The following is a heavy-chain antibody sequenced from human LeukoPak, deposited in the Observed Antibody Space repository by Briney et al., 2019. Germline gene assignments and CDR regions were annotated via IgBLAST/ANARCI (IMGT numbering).Heavy chain of an antibody. V-gene: IGHV1-69*06. J-gene: IGHJ6*04. CDR2: IIPIFGTA. Sequence: ASVKVSCKASGGTFSSYAISWVRQAPGQGLEWMGGIIPIFGTANYAQKFQGRVTITADKSASTAYMELSSLRSEDTAVYYCARDLEQQLVRPDYYYGMDAWGKGTTVTVSS. CDR1: GGTFSSYA. D-gene: IGHD6-13*01. CDR3: ARDLEQQLVRPDYYYGMDA.